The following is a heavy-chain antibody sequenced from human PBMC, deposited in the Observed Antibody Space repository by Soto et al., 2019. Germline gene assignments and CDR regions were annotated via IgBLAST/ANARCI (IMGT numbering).Heavy chain of an antibody. CDR1: GSTFSSYW. Sequence: GGSLRLSCAASGSTFSSYWMSWVRQAPGKGLEWVSDISGSGTSKYYVDSVKGRFTISRDNSKNTPYLQMNSLRAEDTALYFCAKDSRKAARPDYYYGMDVWGQGTTVTVSS. CDR2: ISGSGTSK. V-gene: IGHV3-23*01. J-gene: IGHJ6*02. CDR3: AKDSRKAARPDYYYGMDV. D-gene: IGHD6-6*01.